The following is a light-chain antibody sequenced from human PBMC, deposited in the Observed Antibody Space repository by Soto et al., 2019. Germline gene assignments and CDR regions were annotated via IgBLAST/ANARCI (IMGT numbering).Light chain of an antibody. Sequence: EIVLTQSPGALSLSPGERATLSCRASQSVSSSYLAWHQQKPGQAPRLLIYGPSTRATGIPDRFSGSGSGTDFTLTISRLEPEDFAVYYCQQYGSSGTFGQGTKVEI. V-gene: IGKV3-20*01. CDR1: QSVSSSY. J-gene: IGKJ1*01. CDR3: QQYGSSGT. CDR2: GPS.